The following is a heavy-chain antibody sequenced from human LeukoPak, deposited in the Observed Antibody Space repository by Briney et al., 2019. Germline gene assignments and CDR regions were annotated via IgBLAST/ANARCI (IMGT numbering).Heavy chain of an antibody. D-gene: IGHD2-15*01. V-gene: IGHV1-2*02. J-gene: IGHJ4*02. CDR2: INPNSGGT. Sequence: ASVKVSCKASGYTFTGYYMHWVRQAPGQGLEWMGWINPNSGGTNYAQKFQGRVTMTRDTSISTAYMELSRLRSDDTAVYYCARDAGYCTGGSCWYFDYWGQGTLVTVSS. CDR1: GYTFTGYY. CDR3: ARDAGYCTGGSCWYFDY.